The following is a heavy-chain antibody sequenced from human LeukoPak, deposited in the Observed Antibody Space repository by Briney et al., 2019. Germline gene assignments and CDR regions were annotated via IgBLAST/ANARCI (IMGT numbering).Heavy chain of an antibody. D-gene: IGHD1-26*01. Sequence: ASVKVSCKASGYTFTSYDINWVRQATGQGLEWMGWMNPNSGNTGYAQKFQGRVTITRNTSISTAYMELSSLRAEDMALYYCAKDNNREPNDAFDIWGQGTMVTVSS. CDR3: AKDNNREPNDAFDI. J-gene: IGHJ3*02. CDR1: GYTFTSYD. V-gene: IGHV1-8*03. CDR2: MNPNSGNT.